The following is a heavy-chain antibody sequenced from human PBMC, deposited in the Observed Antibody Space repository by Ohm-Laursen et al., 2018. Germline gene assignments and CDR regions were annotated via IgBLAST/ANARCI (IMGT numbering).Heavy chain of an antibody. J-gene: IGHJ6*02. V-gene: IGHV2-70*11. CDR3: ARIHGDYRGYYYYGMDV. D-gene: IGHD4-17*01. CDR2: IDWDDDK. Sequence: PTQTLTLTCTFSGFSLSTSGMCVSWIRQPPGKALEWLARIDWDDDKYYSTSLKTRLTISKDTSKNQVVLTMTNMDPVDTATYYCARIHGDYRGYYYYGMDVWGQGTTVTVSS. CDR1: GFSLSTSGMC.